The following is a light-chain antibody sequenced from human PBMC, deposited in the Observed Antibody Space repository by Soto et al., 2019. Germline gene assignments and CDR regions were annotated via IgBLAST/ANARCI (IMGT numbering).Light chain of an antibody. CDR2: RAS. CDR1: ESVSDH. Sequence: EVVMTQSPASLSVSPGERATLSCRASESVSDHLAWYQQKPGQAPRLLIYRASTRATGIPVKFSGSGSGTEFTLNFSSLQSEDSAFYYCQQYYKWPLPLGQGTKVDI. CDR3: QQYYKWPLP. V-gene: IGKV3-15*01. J-gene: IGKJ1*01.